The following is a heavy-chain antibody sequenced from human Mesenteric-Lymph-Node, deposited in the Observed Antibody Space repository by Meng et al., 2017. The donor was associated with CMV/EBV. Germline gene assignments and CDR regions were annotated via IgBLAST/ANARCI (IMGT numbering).Heavy chain of an antibody. CDR3: ARKYGSSTSRYYYYGMDV. CDR2: ISSSSSYI. Sequence: GESLKISCAASGFTFSSYAMSWVRQAPGKGLEWVSSISSSSSYIYYADSVKGRFTISRDNAKNSLYLQMNSLRAEDTAVYYCARKYGSSTSRYYYYGMDVWSQGTTVTVSS. CDR1: GFTFSSYA. V-gene: IGHV3-21*01. J-gene: IGHJ6*02. D-gene: IGHD2-2*01.